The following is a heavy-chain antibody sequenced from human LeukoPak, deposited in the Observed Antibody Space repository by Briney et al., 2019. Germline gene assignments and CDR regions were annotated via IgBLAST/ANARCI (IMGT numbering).Heavy chain of an antibody. CDR1: GFTFIEYY. CDR2: IISSGSTI. Sequence: PGGSLRLSCAVSGFTFIEYYMSWIRQAPGKVLEWVSYIISSGSTIYYADSVKGRFTISRDNAKNSLYLQMNSLRAEDTAVYYCARAQDLFTAGLFYYSDYWGQGTLVTVSS. D-gene: IGHD5-18*01. J-gene: IGHJ4*02. V-gene: IGHV3-11*01. CDR3: ARAQDLFTAGLFYYSDY.